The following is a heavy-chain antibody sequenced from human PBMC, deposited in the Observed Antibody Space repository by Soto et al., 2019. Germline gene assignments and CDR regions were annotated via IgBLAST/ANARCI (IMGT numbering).Heavy chain of an antibody. Sequence: PXGALELSCATSGLSFSSYWMSGVRQAPGKGLEWVANIKQDESEKNYVDSVKGRFTISRDNAKNSLYLQMNSLRDEDTAVYFCANDRQNGNYYVRGVTYYFEYWGQGTLVTVS. D-gene: IGHD3-10*02. CDR3: ANDRQNGNYYVRGVTYYFEY. J-gene: IGHJ4*02. CDR2: IKQDESEK. V-gene: IGHV3-7*03. CDR1: GLSFSSYW.